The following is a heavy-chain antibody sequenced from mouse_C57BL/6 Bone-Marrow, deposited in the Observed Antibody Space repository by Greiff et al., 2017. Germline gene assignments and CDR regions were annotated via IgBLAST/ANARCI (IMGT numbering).Heavy chain of an antibody. V-gene: IGHV1-7*01. D-gene: IGHD1-1*01. Sequence: VQLQQSGAELAKPGASVKLSCKASGYTFTSYWMHGVKQRPGQGLEWIGYINPTSGYNKYNQKFKDKATLTADKSSSTAYMQLSSLTYDDAAVYYCARRFDYDGSSDYAMDYWGQGTSVTVSS. CDR3: ARRFDYDGSSDYAMDY. J-gene: IGHJ4*01. CDR2: INPTSGYN. CDR1: GYTFTSYW.